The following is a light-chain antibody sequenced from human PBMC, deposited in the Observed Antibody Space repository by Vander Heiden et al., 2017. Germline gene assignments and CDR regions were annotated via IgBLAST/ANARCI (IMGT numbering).Light chain of an antibody. J-gene: IGKJ4*01. V-gene: IGKV1-8*01. CDR3: QQDDNYPVT. CDR2: AAS. CDR1: QCISSY. Sequence: IRMTQSPSSFSAATGDRVTTTCRASQCISSYLAWYQQKPGKAPKLLIYAASTLQSGVPSRFSGSGSGTDFTLTISCLQSEDFASYYCQQDDNYPVTFGGGTKVEIK.